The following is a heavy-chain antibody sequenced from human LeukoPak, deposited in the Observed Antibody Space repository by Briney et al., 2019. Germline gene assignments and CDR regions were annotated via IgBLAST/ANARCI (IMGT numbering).Heavy chain of an antibody. J-gene: IGHJ4*02. Sequence: PSETLSLTCTVSGGSISSYYWSWIRQPPGKGLEWIGYIYYSGSTNYNPSLKSRVTISVDTSKNQFSLKLSSVTAADTAVYYCARSSKVGATADYWGQGTLVTVSS. D-gene: IGHD1-26*01. V-gene: IGHV4-59*12. CDR1: GGSISSYY. CDR2: IYYSGST. CDR3: ARSSKVGATADY.